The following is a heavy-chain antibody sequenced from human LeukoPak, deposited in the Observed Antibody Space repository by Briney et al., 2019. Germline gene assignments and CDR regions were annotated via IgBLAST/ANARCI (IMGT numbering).Heavy chain of an antibody. D-gene: IGHD6-13*01. Sequence: SVKVSCKASGGTFSSYAINWVRQAPGQGLEWMGRIIPILGIANYAQKFQGRVTITADKSTSTAYMELSSLRSEDTAVYYCARARIHSSSDWFDPWGQGTLVTVSS. CDR1: GGTFSSYA. V-gene: IGHV1-69*04. CDR3: ARARIHSSSDWFDP. CDR2: IIPILGIA. J-gene: IGHJ5*02.